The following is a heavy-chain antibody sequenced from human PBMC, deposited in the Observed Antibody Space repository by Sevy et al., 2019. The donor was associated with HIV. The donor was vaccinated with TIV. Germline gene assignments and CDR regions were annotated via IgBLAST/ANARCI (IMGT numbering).Heavy chain of an antibody. CDR1: GYTFTSYD. CDR2: RSPNSGNT. J-gene: IGHJ6*02. Sequence: ASVKVSCRASGYTFTSYDIHWVRQTTGQGLEWMGWRSPNSGNTGYAQKFQGRVTMTRDTSKGTAYMELSSLRSDDTAVYYCVRILSTSYYNYHALDVWGQGTTVTVSS. D-gene: IGHD2-2*01. V-gene: IGHV1-8*01. CDR3: VRILSTSYYNYHALDV.